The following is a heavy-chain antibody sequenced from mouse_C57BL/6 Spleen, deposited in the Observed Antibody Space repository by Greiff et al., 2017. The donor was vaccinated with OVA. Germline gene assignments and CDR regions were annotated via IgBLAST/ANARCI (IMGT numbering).Heavy chain of an antibody. CDR1: GYTFTDYN. D-gene: IGHD1-1*01. CDR3: ARYGSSNWYFDV. V-gene: IGHV1-18*01. J-gene: IGHJ1*03. Sequence: SGPELVKPGASVKIPCKASGYTFTDYNMDWVKQSHGKSLEWIGDINPNNGGTIYNQKFKGKATLTVDKSSSTAYMELRSLTSEDTAVYYCARYGSSNWYFDVWGTGTTVTVSS. CDR2: INPNNGGT.